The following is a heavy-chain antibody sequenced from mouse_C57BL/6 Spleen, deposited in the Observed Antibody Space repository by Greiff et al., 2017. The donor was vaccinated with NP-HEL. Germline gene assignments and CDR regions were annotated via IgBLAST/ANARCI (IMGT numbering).Heavy chain of an antibody. CDR3: TTWGAFDY. Sequence: VQLKQSGAELVRPGASVKLSCTASGFNIKDDYMHWVKQRPEQGLEWIGWIDPENGDTEYASKFQGKATITADTSSNTAYLQLSSLTSEDTAVYYCTTWGAFDYWGQGTTLTVSS. V-gene: IGHV14-4*01. CDR2: IDPENGDT. J-gene: IGHJ2*01. CDR1: GFNIKDDY.